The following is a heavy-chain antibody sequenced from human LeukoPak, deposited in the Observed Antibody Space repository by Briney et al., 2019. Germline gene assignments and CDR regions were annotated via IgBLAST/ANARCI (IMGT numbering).Heavy chain of an antibody. D-gene: IGHD7-27*01. CDR2: ISYDGSNE. CDR3: ARGWNWGSLDY. CDR1: GFTFSSYA. Sequence: GGSLRLSCAASGFTFSSYAMHWVRQAPGKGLEWVAVISYDGSNEYYADSVKGRFTISRDNSKNTLYLQMNSLRAEDTAVYYCARGWNWGSLDYWGQGTLVTVSS. J-gene: IGHJ4*02. V-gene: IGHV3-30-3*01.